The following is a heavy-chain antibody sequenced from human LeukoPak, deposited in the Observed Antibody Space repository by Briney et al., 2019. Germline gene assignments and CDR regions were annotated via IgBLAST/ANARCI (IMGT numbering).Heavy chain of an antibody. Sequence: GGSLRLSCAASGFTFSTYTMNWVRQAPGKGLEWLSYITSSSTIYYADSVEGRFTISRDNSKNTLYLQMNSLRAEDTAMYYCARAYDSSAYRTNWFDPWGQGTLVTVSS. CDR1: GFTFSTYT. J-gene: IGHJ5*02. V-gene: IGHV3-48*01. CDR2: ITSSSTI. D-gene: IGHD3-22*01. CDR3: ARAYDSSAYRTNWFDP.